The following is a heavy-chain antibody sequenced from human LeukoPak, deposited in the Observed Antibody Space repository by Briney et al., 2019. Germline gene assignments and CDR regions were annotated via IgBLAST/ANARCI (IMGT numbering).Heavy chain of an antibody. J-gene: IGHJ6*03. CDR2: IIPIFGTA. D-gene: IGHD5-18*01. V-gene: IGHV1-69*05. Sequence: VASVKVSCKASGGTFSSYAIRWVRQAPGQGLEWMGGIIPIFGTANYAQKFQGRVTITTDESTSTAYMELSSLRSEDTAVYFCAREKIGIHLGYYYYYYMDVWGKGTTVTVSS. CDR3: AREKIGIHLGYYYYYYMDV. CDR1: GGTFSSYA.